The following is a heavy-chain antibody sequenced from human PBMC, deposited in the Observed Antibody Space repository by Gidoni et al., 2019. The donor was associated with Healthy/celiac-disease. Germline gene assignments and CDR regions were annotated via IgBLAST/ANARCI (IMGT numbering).Heavy chain of an antibody. V-gene: IGHV3-30*18. CDR3: AKDLTVLPLGQQLDY. CDR2: ISYDGSKK. D-gene: IGHD6-13*01. CDR1: GFPLRSDG. Sequence: QVQLVESGGGVVQPGRSLRLSCEAAGFPLRSDGMHGVRRDPGKGLVVVVVISYDGSKKYYADSVRGRFTISRDNSKNTLYLQMNSLRAEDTAVYYCAKDLTVLPLGQQLDYWGQGTLVTVSS. J-gene: IGHJ4*02.